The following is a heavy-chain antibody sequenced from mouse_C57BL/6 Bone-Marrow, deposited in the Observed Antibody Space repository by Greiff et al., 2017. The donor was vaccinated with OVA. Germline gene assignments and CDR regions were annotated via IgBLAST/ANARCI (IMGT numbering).Heavy chain of an antibody. CDR1: GYTFTDYY. CDR3: ARGLRRGFAY. V-gene: IGHV1-19*01. J-gene: IGHJ3*01. Sequence: EVQLQQPGAELVKPGASVKMSCKASGYTFTDYYMNWVKQSHGKSLEWIGVINPYNGGTSYNQKFKGKATLTVDKSSSTAYMELNSLTSEDSAVYYCARGLRRGFAYWGQGTLVTVSA. CDR2: INPYNGGT. D-gene: IGHD2-2*01.